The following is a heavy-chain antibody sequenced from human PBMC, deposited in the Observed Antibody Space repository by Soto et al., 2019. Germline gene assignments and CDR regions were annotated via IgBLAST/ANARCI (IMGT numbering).Heavy chain of an antibody. CDR2: IYYSGST. J-gene: IGHJ4*02. Sequence: SETLSLTCTVSGGSSSSYYWGWIRQPPGKGLEWIGSIYYSGSTYYNPSLKSRVTISVDTSKNQFSLKLSSVTAADTAVYYCARAGVRFLEWLLFPSYFDYWGQGTLVTVSS. CDR1: GGSSSSYY. V-gene: IGHV4-39*01. D-gene: IGHD3-3*01. CDR3: ARAGVRFLEWLLFPSYFDY.